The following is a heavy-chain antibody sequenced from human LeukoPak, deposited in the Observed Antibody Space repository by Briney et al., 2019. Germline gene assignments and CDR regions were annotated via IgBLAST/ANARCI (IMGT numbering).Heavy chain of an antibody. CDR3: ARHPLYCGGDCSIYFDY. CDR1: GGSVTDYY. CDR2: IYYSGST. J-gene: IGHJ4*02. D-gene: IGHD2-21*02. V-gene: IGHV4-39*01. Sequence: SETLSLTCTVSGGSVTDYYWSWIRQPPGKGLEWIGSIYYSGSTYYNPSLKSRVTISVDTSKNQFSLKLSSVTAADTAVYYCARHPLYCGGDCSIYFDYWGQGTLVTVSS.